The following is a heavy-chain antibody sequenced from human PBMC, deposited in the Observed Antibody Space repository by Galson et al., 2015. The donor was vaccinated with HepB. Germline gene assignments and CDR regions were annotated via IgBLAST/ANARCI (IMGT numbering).Heavy chain of an antibody. CDR2: ISAYNGNT. D-gene: IGHD6-19*01. V-gene: IGHV1-18*01. Sequence: SVKVSCKASGYTFTSYGISWVRQAPGQGLEWMGWISAYNGNTNYAQKLQGRVTMTTDTSTSTAYMELRSLGSDDTAVYYCARYKFGYSSGWYQGSAFDIWGQGTLVTVSS. J-gene: IGHJ4*02. CDR1: GYTFTSYG. CDR3: ARYKFGYSSGWYQGSAFDI.